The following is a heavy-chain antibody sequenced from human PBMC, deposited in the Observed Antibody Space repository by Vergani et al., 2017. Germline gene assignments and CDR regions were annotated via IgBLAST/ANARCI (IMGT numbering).Heavy chain of an antibody. CDR1: GYTFTKFG. Sequence: QVQLVQSGAEVKKPGASVKVSCKASGYTFTKFGITWVRQAPGQGLQWMGWISAYNANTNFAQKLQGRVFMTTDTSTRTAYMELRSLRSDDTAVYYCARGDRQTALDLWGQGTLVTVSS. J-gene: IGHJ4*02. D-gene: IGHD5-18*01. CDR3: ARGDRQTALDL. CDR2: ISAYNANT. V-gene: IGHV1-18*01.